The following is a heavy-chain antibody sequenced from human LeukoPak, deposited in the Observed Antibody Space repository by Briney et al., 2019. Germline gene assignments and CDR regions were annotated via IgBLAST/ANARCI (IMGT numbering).Heavy chain of an antibody. Sequence: GGSLRLSCAASGFTFGDHYMDWVRRAPGKGLEWVGRIENKADSYTTHYAASVKGRFTISRDDSQNSLYLQMTTLKAEDTAVYYCAKLAGVVVVAATPYYYGMDVWGQGTTVTVSS. V-gene: IGHV3-72*01. CDR3: AKLAGVVVVAATPYYYGMDV. D-gene: IGHD2-15*01. CDR2: IENKADSYTT. J-gene: IGHJ6*02. CDR1: GFTFGDHY.